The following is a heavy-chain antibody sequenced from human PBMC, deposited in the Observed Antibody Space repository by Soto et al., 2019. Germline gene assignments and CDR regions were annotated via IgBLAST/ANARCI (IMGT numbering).Heavy chain of an antibody. V-gene: IGHV4-39*01. D-gene: IGHD6-19*01. CDR2: IYYSGST. J-gene: IGHJ6*02. CDR3: ARCRAVARYGMDV. CDR1: GGSISSSSYY. Sequence: PSETLSLTCTVSGGSISSSSYYWGWIRQPPGKGLEWIGSIYYSGSTYYNPSLKSRVTISVDTSKNQFSLKLSSVTAADTAVYYCARCRAVARYGMDVWGQGTTVTVSS.